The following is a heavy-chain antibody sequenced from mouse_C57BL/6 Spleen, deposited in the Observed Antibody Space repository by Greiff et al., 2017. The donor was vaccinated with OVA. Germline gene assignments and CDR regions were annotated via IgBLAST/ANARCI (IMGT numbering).Heavy chain of an antibody. J-gene: IGHJ3*01. Sequence: QVQLQQSGAELVRPGTSVKVSCKASGYAFTNYLIEWVKQRPGQGLEWIGVINPGSGGTNYNEKFKGKATLTADKSSSTAYMQLSSLTSEDSAVYFCAGTAQALFAYWGQGTLVTVSA. CDR3: AGTAQALFAY. V-gene: IGHV1-54*01. CDR2: INPGSGGT. CDR1: GYAFTNYL. D-gene: IGHD3-2*02.